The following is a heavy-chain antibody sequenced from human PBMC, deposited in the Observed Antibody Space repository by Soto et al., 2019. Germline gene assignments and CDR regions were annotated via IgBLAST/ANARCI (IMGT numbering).Heavy chain of an antibody. CDR1: GFTFSNAW. J-gene: IGHJ4*02. V-gene: IGHV3-15*01. CDR3: TVVLSY. CDR2: IKSKTDGGTT. D-gene: IGHD2-15*01. Sequence: EVQLVESGGGLVKPGGSLRLSCAASGFTFSNAWMSWVRQAPGKGLEWVGSIKSKTDGGTTDYAVPVKGRFTSSRDDSKNTLYLQMNSLKTEDTALYYCTVVLSYWGQGTLVTVSS.